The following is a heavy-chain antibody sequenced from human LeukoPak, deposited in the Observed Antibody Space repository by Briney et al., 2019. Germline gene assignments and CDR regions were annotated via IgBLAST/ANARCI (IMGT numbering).Heavy chain of an antibody. CDR2: INHSGST. CDR3: ARGQVLRGGDY. CDR1: GGSFSGYY. Sequence: PSETLSLTCAVYGGSFSGYYWSWIRQPPGKGLEWIGEINHSGSTNYNPSLKSRVTISVDTSKNQFSLKLSSVTAADTAVYYCARGQVLRGGDYWGQGTLVTVSS. V-gene: IGHV4-34*01. D-gene: IGHD2-15*01. J-gene: IGHJ4*02.